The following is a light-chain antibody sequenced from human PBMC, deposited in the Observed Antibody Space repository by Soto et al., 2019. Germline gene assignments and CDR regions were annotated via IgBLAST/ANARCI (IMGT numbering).Light chain of an antibody. J-gene: IGKJ1*01. CDR1: QTVSSSY. CDR2: DAS. CDR3: QPYGTSPQP. V-gene: IGKV3-20*01. Sequence: EIVLTQAPGTLSLSPGERATLSCRASQTVSSSYLAWYQQKPGRAPRLLVYDASRGAPASPDRFSGSGSGTDFTLPISRLEREDFAVYYCQPYGTSPQPFGQGTKVDIK.